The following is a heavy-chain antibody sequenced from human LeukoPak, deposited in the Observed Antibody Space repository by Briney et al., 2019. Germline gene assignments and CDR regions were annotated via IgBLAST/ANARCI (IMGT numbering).Heavy chain of an antibody. CDR2: IIPIFGTA. J-gene: IGHJ6*03. D-gene: IGHD3-22*01. CDR3: ARGYYYDSSAQDPPLNYYYYYYMDV. Sequence: SVKVSCKASGGTFSSYAISWVRQAPGQGLEWMGRIIPIFGTANYAQKFQGRVTITADESTSTAYMELSSLRSEGTAVYYCARGYYYDSSAQDPPLNYYYYYYMDVWGKGTTVTVSS. CDR1: GGTFSSYA. V-gene: IGHV1-69*15.